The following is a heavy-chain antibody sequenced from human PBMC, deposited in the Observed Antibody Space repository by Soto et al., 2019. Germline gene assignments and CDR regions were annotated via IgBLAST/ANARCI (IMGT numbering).Heavy chain of an antibody. Sequence: SETLSLTCTVSGGSISSGGYYWSWIRQHPGKGLEWIGYIYYSGSTYYNPSLKSRVTISVDTSKNQFSLKLSSVTAADTAVYYCARVGDRNWFDPRGKGTLVTVSS. CDR3: ARVGDRNWFDP. V-gene: IGHV4-31*03. D-gene: IGHD2-21*01. CDR1: GGSISSGGYY. J-gene: IGHJ5*02. CDR2: IYYSGST.